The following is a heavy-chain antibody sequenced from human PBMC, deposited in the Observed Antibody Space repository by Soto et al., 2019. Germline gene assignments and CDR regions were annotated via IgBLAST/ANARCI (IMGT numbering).Heavy chain of an antibody. J-gene: IGHJ4*02. CDR3: ARVGGVVVAAF. V-gene: IGHV3-30-3*01. CDR1: GFTFSSYA. D-gene: IGHD2-15*01. Sequence: QVQLVESGGGVVQPGRSLRLSCAASGFTFSSYAMHWVRQAPGKGLEWVAVISYDGSNKYYADSVKGRFTISRDNSKNTLYLQMNSLRAEDTAVDYCARVGGVVVAAFWGQGTLVTVSS. CDR2: ISYDGSNK.